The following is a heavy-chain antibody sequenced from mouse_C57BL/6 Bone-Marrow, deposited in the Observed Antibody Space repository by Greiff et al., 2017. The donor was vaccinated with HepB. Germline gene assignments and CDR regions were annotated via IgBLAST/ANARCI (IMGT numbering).Heavy chain of an antibody. D-gene: IGHD1-1*01. V-gene: IGHV3-8*01. J-gene: IGHJ1*03. Sequence: EVMLVESGPGLAKPSQTLSLTCSVTGYSITSDYWNWIRKFPGNKLEYMGYISYSGSTYYNPSLKSRISITRDTSKNQYYLQLNSVTTEDTATYYCARYTTTVVAHWYFDVWGTGTTVTVSS. CDR2: ISYSGST. CDR1: GYSITSDY. CDR3: ARYTTTVVAHWYFDV.